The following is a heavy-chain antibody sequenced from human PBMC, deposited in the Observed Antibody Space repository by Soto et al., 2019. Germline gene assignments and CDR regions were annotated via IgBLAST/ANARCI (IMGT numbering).Heavy chain of an antibody. J-gene: IGHJ6*02. V-gene: IGHV1-3*01. CDR1: GYTFTSYA. D-gene: IGHD4-17*01. CDR2: INAGNGNT. CDR3: ARYALRYYYGMDV. Sequence: ASVKVSSKASGYTFTSYAMHWVRQAPGQRLEWMGWINAGNGNTKYSQKFQGRVTITRDTSASTAYMELSSLRSEDTSVYYCARYALRYYYGMDVWGQGTTVTVSS.